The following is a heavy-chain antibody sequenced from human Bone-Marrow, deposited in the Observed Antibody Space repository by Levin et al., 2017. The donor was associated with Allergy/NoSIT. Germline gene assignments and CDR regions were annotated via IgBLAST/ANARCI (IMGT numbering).Heavy chain of an antibody. CDR1: GYTFTGYY. J-gene: IGHJ4*02. D-gene: IGHD2-15*01. CDR2: INPNSGGT. V-gene: IGHV1-2*06. Sequence: GESLKISCKASGYTFTGYYMHWVRQAPGQGLEWMGRINPNSGGTNYAQKFQGRVTMTRDTSISTAYMELSRLRSDDTAVYYCARDIRSIVVVVDTDMTITDYWGQGTLVTVSS. CDR3: ARDIRSIVVVVDTDMTITDY.